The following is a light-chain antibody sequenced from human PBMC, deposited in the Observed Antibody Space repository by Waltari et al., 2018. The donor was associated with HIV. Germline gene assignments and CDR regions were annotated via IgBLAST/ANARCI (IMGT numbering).Light chain of an antibody. V-gene: IGLV2-14*01. CDR3: NSETSAGTYV. CDR1: SSDIGNHKY. Sequence: QSALTQPASAPGSPAQSITISCVGTSSDIGNHKYVSWFQHHPGKAPKRIIYEVSNRPSGVSDRFSGSKSGNTASLTISGLQVEDEAEYYCNSETSAGTYVFGTGTKVTVL. CDR2: EVS. J-gene: IGLJ1*01.